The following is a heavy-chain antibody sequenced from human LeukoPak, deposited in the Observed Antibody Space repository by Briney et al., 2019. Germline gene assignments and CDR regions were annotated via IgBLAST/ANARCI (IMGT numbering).Heavy chain of an antibody. CDR1: GGSISSSSYY. D-gene: IGHD2-15*01. J-gene: IGHJ4*02. CDR3: ARGLGGYDVDGSPGYCSGGSCPIDY. V-gene: IGHV4-39*07. Sequence: SETLSLTCTVSGGSISSSSYYWGWIRQPPGKGLEWIGSIYYSGSTNYNPSLKSRVTISVDTSKNQFSLKLSSVTAADTAVYYCARGLGGYDVDGSPGYCSGGSCPIDYWGQGTLVTVSS. CDR2: IYYSGST.